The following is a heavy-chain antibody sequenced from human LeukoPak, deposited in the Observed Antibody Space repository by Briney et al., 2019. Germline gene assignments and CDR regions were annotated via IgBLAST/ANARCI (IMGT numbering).Heavy chain of an antibody. CDR1: GFTFSSYW. D-gene: IGHD4-17*01. V-gene: IGHV3-74*01. J-gene: IGHJ4*02. CDR2: INSDGRTI. Sequence: PGGSLRLSCAASGFTFSSYWMHWVRQAPGKGLVWVSRINSDGRTISYADSVRGRLTISRDNAKNTLYLQMNSLRVEDTAVYYCARVAYGDYHFEYWGQGTLVTVSS. CDR3: ARVAYGDYHFEY.